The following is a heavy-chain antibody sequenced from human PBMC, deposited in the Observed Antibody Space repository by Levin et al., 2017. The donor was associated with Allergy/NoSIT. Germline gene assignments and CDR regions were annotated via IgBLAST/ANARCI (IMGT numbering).Heavy chain of an antibody. Sequence: PGGSLRLSCAASGFTFSSYAMSWVRQAPGKGLEWVSAISGSGGSTYYADSVKGRFTISRDNSKNTLYLQMNSLRAEDTAVYYCARYGGVYYYYMDVWGKGTTVTVSS. CDR1: GFTFSSYA. CDR2: ISGSGGST. J-gene: IGHJ6*03. CDR3: ARYGGVYYYYMDV. V-gene: IGHV3-23*01. D-gene: IGHD3-10*01.